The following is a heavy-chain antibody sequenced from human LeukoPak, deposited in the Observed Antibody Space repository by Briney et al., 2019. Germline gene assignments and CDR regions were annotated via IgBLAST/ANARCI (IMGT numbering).Heavy chain of an antibody. Sequence: ASVKVSCKASGYTFTSYDINWVRQATGQGLEWMGWMNPNSGNTGYAQKFQGRVTITRNTSISTAYMELSSLRSEDTAVYYCARGPLGSSSWYYYYYYMDVWGKGTTVTVSS. J-gene: IGHJ6*03. CDR2: MNPNSGNT. D-gene: IGHD6-13*01. CDR1: GYTFTSYD. V-gene: IGHV1-8*03. CDR3: ARGPLGSSSWYYYYYYMDV.